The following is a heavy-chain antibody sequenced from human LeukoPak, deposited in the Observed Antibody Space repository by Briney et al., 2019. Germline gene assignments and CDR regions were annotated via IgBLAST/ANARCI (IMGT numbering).Heavy chain of an antibody. J-gene: IGHJ5*02. Sequence: GGSLRLSCAASGFTFSSYGMHWVRQAPGKGLEWVAVIWYDGSNKYYADSVKGRFTISRDNSKNTLYLQMNSLRAEDTAVYYCARDHAVVTAIYWFDPWGQGTLVTVSS. CDR1: GFTFSSYG. CDR2: IWYDGSNK. D-gene: IGHD2-21*02. CDR3: ARDHAVVTAIYWFDP. V-gene: IGHV3-33*01.